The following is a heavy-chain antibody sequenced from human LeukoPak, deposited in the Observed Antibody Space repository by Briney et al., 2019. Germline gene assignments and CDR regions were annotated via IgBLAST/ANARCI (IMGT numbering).Heavy chain of an antibody. V-gene: IGHV3-7*01. CDR2: IRQDGGEK. Sequence: GGSLRLSCVASGFAFSSYWMSGVRQAPGKGLEWVANIRQDGGEKYYVDSVKGRFTISRDNAKNSLFLQMNSLRVEDTAVYYCARLGGSYYTYWGQGTLVTVSS. CDR3: ARLGGSYYTY. CDR1: GFAFSSYW. D-gene: IGHD1-26*01. J-gene: IGHJ4*02.